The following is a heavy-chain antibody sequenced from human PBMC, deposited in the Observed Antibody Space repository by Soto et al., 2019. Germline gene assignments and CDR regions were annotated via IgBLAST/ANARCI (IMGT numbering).Heavy chain of an antibody. CDR3: AKYCSSDVCFDY. V-gene: IGHV3-48*02. CDR2: ISGSGDTK. D-gene: IGHD2-8*01. Sequence: LRLSFASSGFTFISCSINWVRQAPGKGLEWVSFISGSGDTKYYADSVKGRFTISRDNAKNSLYLQMSSLRDEDTAVYYCAKYCSSDVCFDYWGQGTLVTVSS. J-gene: IGHJ4*02. CDR1: GFTFISCS.